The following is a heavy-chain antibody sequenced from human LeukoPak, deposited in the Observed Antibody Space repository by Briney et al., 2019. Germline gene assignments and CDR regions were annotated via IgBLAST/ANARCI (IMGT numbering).Heavy chain of an antibody. V-gene: IGHV3-23*01. J-gene: IGHJ4*02. CDR3: AKDARGSYYGRLEY. Sequence: GGSLRLSCAASGFTFSSYGMSWVRQAPGKGLEWVSAISGSGGSTYYADSVKGRFTISRDNSKNTLYLQMNSLRAEDTAVYYCAKDARGSYYGRLEYWGQGTLVTVSS. CDR1: GFTFSSYG. CDR2: ISGSGGST. D-gene: IGHD1-26*01.